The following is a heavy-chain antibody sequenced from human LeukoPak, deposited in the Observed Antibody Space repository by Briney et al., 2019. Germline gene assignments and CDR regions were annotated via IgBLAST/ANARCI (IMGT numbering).Heavy chain of an antibody. Sequence: SVPTLVNPTQTLTLTCTFSVFSLRTRGLGVGWIRQPPGKALVGLAFTYWDDDKRYSASLKSRLTITKDNSKNQVVLEMTNVDPVDTATYYCARLYYYDSTGNYRPFDYWGQGALVTVSS. CDR1: VFSLRTRGLG. V-gene: IGHV2-5*02. CDR3: ARLYYYDSTGNYRPFDY. CDR2: TYWDDDK. D-gene: IGHD3-22*01. J-gene: IGHJ4*02.